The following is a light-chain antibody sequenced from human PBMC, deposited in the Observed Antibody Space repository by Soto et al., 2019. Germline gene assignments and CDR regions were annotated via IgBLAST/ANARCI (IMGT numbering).Light chain of an antibody. V-gene: IGLV2-14*03. J-gene: IGLJ2*01. CDR3: SSYSTSSALV. CDR2: DVS. Sequence: QSALTQPASVSGSPGQSITISCAGTSADIGAFNYVSWYQHHPGKAPKLLIYDVSDRPSGVSTRFSAYKSANTASLTISGLQSDDEADYYCSSYSTSSALVFGGWTKLTVL. CDR1: SADIGAFNY.